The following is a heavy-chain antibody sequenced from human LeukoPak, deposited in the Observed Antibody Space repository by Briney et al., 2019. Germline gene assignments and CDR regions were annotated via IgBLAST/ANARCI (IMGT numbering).Heavy chain of an antibody. D-gene: IGHD3-22*01. V-gene: IGHV3-48*04. Sequence: PGGSLRLSCAASGFTFSSYSMNWVRQAPGKGLEWVSYISSSSSTIYYADSVRGRFTISRDNAKNSLYLQMNSLRAEDTALYYCARDQYYYDSSGYHGYWGQGTLVTVSS. J-gene: IGHJ4*02. CDR2: ISSSSSTI. CDR1: GFTFSSYS. CDR3: ARDQYYYDSSGYHGY.